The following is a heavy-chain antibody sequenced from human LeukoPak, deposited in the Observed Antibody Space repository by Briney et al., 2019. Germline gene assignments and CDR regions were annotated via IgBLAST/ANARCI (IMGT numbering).Heavy chain of an antibody. D-gene: IGHD2-21*01. Sequence: GGSLRLSCAASGFTFSSYWMHWVRQAPGKGLVWVSRINSDGSSSIYADSVKGRFTVSRDNAENTVYLQMNSLRAEDTAVYYCSREVVLSAISVFDSWGQGTLVTVSS. CDR1: GFTFSSYW. CDR3: SREVVLSAISVFDS. J-gene: IGHJ4*02. V-gene: IGHV3-74*01. CDR2: INSDGSSS.